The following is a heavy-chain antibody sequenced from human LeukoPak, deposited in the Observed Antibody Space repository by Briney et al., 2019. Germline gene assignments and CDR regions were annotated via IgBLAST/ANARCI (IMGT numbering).Heavy chain of an antibody. V-gene: IGHV3-15*01. Sequence: GGSLRLSCAASGFTFSNAWMSWVRQAPGKGLEWVGRIKSKTDGGTTDYAAPGKGRFTISRDDSKNTLYLQMNSLKTEDTAVYYCTSGGYCSGGSCYPTAYYYGMDVWGQGTTVTVSS. J-gene: IGHJ6*02. D-gene: IGHD2-15*01. CDR2: IKSKTDGGTT. CDR1: GFTFSNAW. CDR3: TSGGYCSGGSCYPTAYYYGMDV.